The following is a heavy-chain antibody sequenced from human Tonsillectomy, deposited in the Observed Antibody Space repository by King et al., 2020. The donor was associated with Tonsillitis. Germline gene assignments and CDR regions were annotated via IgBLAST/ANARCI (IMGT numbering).Heavy chain of an antibody. Sequence: VQLVQSGGGVVQPGRSLRLSCAASGFTFSSYAMHWVRQAPGKGLEWVAVISYDGSNKYYADSVKGRFTISRDNSKNTLYLQMNSLRAEDTAVYYCASPFGPYYDILTGYPPDYWGQGTLVTVSS. CDR3: ASPFGPYYDILTGYPPDY. CDR2: ISYDGSNK. J-gene: IGHJ4*02. D-gene: IGHD3-9*01. V-gene: IGHV3-30-3*01. CDR1: GFTFSSYA.